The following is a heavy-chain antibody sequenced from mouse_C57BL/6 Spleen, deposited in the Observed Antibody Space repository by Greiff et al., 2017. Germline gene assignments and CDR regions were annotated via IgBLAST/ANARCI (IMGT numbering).Heavy chain of an antibody. CDR1: GFTFSSYA. CDR3: ARDRGDGYYGFAY. D-gene: IGHD2-3*01. J-gene: IGHJ3*01. Sequence: EVHLVESGGGLVKPGGSLKLSCAASGFTFSSYAMSWVRQTPEKRLEWVATISDGGSYTYYPDNVKGRFTISRDNAKNNLYLQMSHLKSEDTAMYYCARDRGDGYYGFAYWGQGTLVTVSA. CDR2: ISDGGSYT. V-gene: IGHV5-4*01.